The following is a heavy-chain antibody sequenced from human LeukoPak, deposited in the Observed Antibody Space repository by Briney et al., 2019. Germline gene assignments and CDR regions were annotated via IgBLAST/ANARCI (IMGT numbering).Heavy chain of an antibody. CDR3: ARATRGYSSGVDDSSGIGYYYYYGMDV. J-gene: IGHJ6*02. Sequence: PSETLSLTCAVYGGSFSGYYWSWIRQPPGKGLEWIGEINHRGSTNYNPSLKSRVTISVDTSKNQFSLQLSSVTAADTAVYYCARATRGYSSGVDDSSGIGYYYYYGMDVWGQGTTVTVSS. CDR1: GGSFSGYY. V-gene: IGHV4-34*01. CDR2: INHRGST. D-gene: IGHD3-22*01.